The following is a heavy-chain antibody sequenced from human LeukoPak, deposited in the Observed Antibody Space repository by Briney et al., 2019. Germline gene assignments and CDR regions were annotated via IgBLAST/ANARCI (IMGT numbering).Heavy chain of an antibody. V-gene: IGHV1-2*02. D-gene: IGHD1-26*01. CDR1: GYTFSGDY. CDR2: INSNSGAR. J-gene: IGHJ4*02. CDR3: ARGRGGATTGFDH. Sequence: RRASVKVSCKASGYTFSGDYMHWVRQAPGQGLESMGWINSNSGARNYAPKFQGRVTFSRDNSISTAYMELSSLRSDDTAIYYCARGRGGATTGFDHWGQGTLVTVSS.